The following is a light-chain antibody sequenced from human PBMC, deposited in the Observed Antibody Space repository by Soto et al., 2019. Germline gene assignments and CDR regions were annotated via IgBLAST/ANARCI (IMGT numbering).Light chain of an antibody. CDR1: QSVSSY. CDR2: DAS. Sequence: EIVLTQSPATLSLSPGERATLSCRASQSVSSYLAWYQQKPGQAPRLLIYDASNRATGIPARFSGSGSGTDFTLTISRLEPEDFAVYSCQQYNDWPLYTFGQGTKVDIK. J-gene: IGKJ2*01. V-gene: IGKV3-11*01. CDR3: QQYNDWPLYT.